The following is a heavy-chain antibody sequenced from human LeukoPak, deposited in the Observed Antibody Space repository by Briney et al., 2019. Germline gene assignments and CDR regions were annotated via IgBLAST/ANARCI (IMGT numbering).Heavy chain of an antibody. CDR1: GYTFTDYF. Sequence: ASVKVSCKASGYTFTDYFMHWVRRAPGQGLEWMGWINPNSGGTNYAQKFQGRVTMTRDTSISTAYMELSRLRSDDTAMYYCARDPGYNSSWYDYWGQGTLVTVSS. CDR2: INPNSGGT. J-gene: IGHJ4*02. V-gene: IGHV1-2*02. D-gene: IGHD6-13*01. CDR3: ARDPGYNSSWYDY.